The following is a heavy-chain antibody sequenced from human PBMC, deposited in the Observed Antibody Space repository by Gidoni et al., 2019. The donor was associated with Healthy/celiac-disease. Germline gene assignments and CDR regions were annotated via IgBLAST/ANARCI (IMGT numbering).Heavy chain of an antibody. Sequence: QLQLQESGPGLVKPSETLSLTCTVSGGPISSSSYYWGWIRQPPGKGLEWIGSIYYSGSTYYNPSLKSRVTISVDTSKNQFSLKLSSVTAADTAVYYCARQGKESTIFGVVIRGDYYYYGMDVWGQGTTVTVSS. V-gene: IGHV4-39*01. CDR2: IYYSGST. CDR1: GGPISSSSYY. J-gene: IGHJ6*02. CDR3: ARQGKESTIFGVVIRGDYYYYGMDV. D-gene: IGHD3-3*01.